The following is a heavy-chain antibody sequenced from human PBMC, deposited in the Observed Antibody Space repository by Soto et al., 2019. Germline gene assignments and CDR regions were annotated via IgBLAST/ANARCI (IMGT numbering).Heavy chain of an antibody. CDR1: GFTFTGAW. J-gene: IGHJ4*02. CDR2: IKTRSDGGAT. V-gene: IGHV3-15*07. D-gene: IGHD5-18*01. CDR3: TPQRGYSYGFDY. Sequence: EIQLVESGGGLVKPGGSLRLSCAASGFTFTGAWMNWVRQAPGKGLEWVCRIKTRSDGGATDYAAPVKGRFTISRDDSPNTLYLQMNSLKTEDTAVYYCTPQRGYSYGFDYWGLGTLVAVSS.